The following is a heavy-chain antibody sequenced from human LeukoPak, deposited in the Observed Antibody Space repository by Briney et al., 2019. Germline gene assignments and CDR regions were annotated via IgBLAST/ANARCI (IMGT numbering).Heavy chain of an antibody. J-gene: IGHJ1*01. Sequence: ETSETLSLTCAVYGGSFSTYYWSWIRQPPGKGLEWVGEINHSGGTNYNPSLKSRVTISIDTSKNQFSLKLTSVTAADTAVYYCARPGGRSGLAEYFQYWGQGTLVTVSS. V-gene: IGHV4-34*01. CDR1: GGSFSTYY. CDR2: INHSGGT. CDR3: ARPGGRSGLAEYFQY. D-gene: IGHD6-19*01.